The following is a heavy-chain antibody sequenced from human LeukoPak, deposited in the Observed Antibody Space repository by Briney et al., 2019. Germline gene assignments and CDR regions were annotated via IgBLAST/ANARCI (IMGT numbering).Heavy chain of an antibody. V-gene: IGHV4-61*02. D-gene: IGHD5-24*01. CDR3: ARARDGYNGLD. J-gene: IGHJ4*02. CDR1: GGSISSGSYY. CDR2: IYTSGST. Sequence: SQTLSLTCTVSGGSISSGSYYWSWIRQPAGKGLEWIGRIYTSGSTNYNPSLKSRVTISVDTSKNQFSLKLSSVTAADTAVYYCARARDGYNGLDWGQGTLVTVSS.